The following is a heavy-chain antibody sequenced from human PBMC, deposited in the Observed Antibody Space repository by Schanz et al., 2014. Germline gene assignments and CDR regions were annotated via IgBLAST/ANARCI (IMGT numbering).Heavy chain of an antibody. Sequence: QVQLVESGGGVVQPGRSLRLSCAASGFTFSKYGMHWVRQAPGKGLEWVAVIWYDGSNKDYADSVKGRFTISRDNSKNTLYLQMNSLRAEDTAVYYCARDPSGSYGWFDPWGQGTLVTVSS. V-gene: IGHV3-33*01. J-gene: IGHJ5*02. CDR2: IWYDGSNK. CDR3: ARDPSGSYGWFDP. CDR1: GFTFSKYG. D-gene: IGHD1-26*01.